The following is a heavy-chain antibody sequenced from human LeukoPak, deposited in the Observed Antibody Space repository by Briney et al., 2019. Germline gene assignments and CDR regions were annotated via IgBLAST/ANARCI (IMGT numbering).Heavy chain of an antibody. V-gene: IGHV4-59*01. D-gene: IGHD6-13*01. J-gene: IGHJ4*02. Sequence: PSETLSLTCTVSGGSIVGYYWSWIRQPPGKGLEWIGYIYYSGTTNYNPSLKSRVTISVDTSKNQFSLKLSSVTAADTAVYYCARGVYIAAAQYAYWGQGTLVTVSS. CDR2: IYYSGTT. CDR1: GGSIVGYY. CDR3: ARGVYIAAAQYAY.